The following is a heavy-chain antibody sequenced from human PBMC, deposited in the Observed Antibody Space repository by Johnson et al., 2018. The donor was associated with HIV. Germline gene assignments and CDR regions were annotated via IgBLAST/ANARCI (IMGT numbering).Heavy chain of an antibody. CDR3: AKGTNDDSRKPPDDAFDI. CDR1: GFTFSSYA. V-gene: IGHV3-30*04. D-gene: IGHD6-13*01. CDR2: ISYDGSNK. Sequence: QVQLVESGGGVVQPGRSLRLSCAASGFTFSSYAMHWVRQAPGKGLEWVAVISYDGSNKYYADSVKGRFNISRDNAKNSLYLQMNSLRAEDTALYYCAKGTNDDSRKPPDDAFDIWGQGTMFTVSS. J-gene: IGHJ3*02.